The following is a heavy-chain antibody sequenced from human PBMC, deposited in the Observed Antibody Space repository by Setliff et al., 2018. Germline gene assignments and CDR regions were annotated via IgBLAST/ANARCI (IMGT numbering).Heavy chain of an antibody. J-gene: IGHJ4*02. CDR3: ARTCSGSGCYAGLES. D-gene: IGHD2-15*01. CDR2: INSGGTKI. Sequence: GGSLRLSCAASGFFFRSYEMNWVRQTPGKGLEWVSYINSGGTKIYYADSVEGRFTISRDNSKNTLYLLMNSLRPEDTAVYYCARTCSGSGCYAGLESWGQGTPVTVSS. CDR1: GFFFRSYE. V-gene: IGHV3-48*03.